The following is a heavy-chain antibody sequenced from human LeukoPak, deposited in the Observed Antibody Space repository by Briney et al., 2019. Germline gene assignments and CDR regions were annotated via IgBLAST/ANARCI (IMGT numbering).Heavy chain of an antibody. CDR2: IYTSRST. CDR1: GSSISSGSYY. V-gene: IGHV4-61*02. CDR3: AREGRAGYNLAN. J-gene: IGHJ4*02. D-gene: IGHD5-24*01. Sequence: SETLSLTCTVSGSSISSGSYYWSWIRQPAGKGLEWIGRIYTSRSTNYNPSLKSRVTISVDTSKNQFSLKLSSVTAADTAVYYCAREGRAGYNLANWGQGTLVTVSS.